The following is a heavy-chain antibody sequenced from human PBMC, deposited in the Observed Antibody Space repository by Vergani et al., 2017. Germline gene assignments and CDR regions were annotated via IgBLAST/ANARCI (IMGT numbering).Heavy chain of an antibody. J-gene: IGHJ4*02. Sequence: QVQLVQSGAEVKKPGASVKVSCKASGYRFTSSGISWVRQAPGQGLEWMGWISAYNGNTNYAQKLQGRVTMTTDTSTSIAYMELRSLRSDDTAVYYCAGDPVPDSISWYYFYYGGQGTLVTVSS. CDR3: AGDPVPDSISWYYFYY. CDR2: ISAYNGNT. V-gene: IGHV1-18*01. D-gene: IGHD6-13*01. CDR1: GYRFTSSG.